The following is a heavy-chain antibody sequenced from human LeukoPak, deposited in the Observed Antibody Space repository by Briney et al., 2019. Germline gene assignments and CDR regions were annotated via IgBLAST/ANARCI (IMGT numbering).Heavy chain of an antibody. CDR1: GFTFDDYA. CDR2: ISGDGGST. CDR3: ATEKPDVSGSYPFDY. D-gene: IGHD1-26*01. V-gene: IGHV3-43*02. J-gene: IGHJ4*02. Sequence: DPGGSLRLSFAASGFTFDDYAMHWVRQAPGKGLEWVSLISGDGGSTYYADSVKGRFTISRDNSNNSLYLQMNSLRTEDPALYYRATEKPDVSGSYPFDYWGQGTLVTVSS.